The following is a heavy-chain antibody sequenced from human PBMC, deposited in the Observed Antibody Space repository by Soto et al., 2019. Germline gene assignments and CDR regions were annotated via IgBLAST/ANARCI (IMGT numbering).Heavy chain of an antibody. J-gene: IGHJ6*02. CDR2: ITPIFGTA. D-gene: IGHD3-22*01. Sequence: ASVKVSCKASGGTFSSYAVSWVRQAPGQGLEWMGGITPIFGTANYAQKFQGRVTITADKSTSTAYMELSSLRSEDTAVYYCARGEGSGYYYYGGVWGQGTTVTVSS. V-gene: IGHV1-69*06. CDR1: GGTFSSYA. CDR3: ARGEGSGYYYYGGV.